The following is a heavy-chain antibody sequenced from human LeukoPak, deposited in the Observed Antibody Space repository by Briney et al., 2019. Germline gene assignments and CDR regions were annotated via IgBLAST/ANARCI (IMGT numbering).Heavy chain of an antibody. Sequence: SVKVSCKASGGTFSSYAIGWVRQAPGQGLEWMGGIIPIFGTANYAQKFQGRVTITADESTSTAYMELSSLRSEDTAVYYCARAGYSGYDPFDYWGQGTLVTVSS. CDR2: IIPIFGTA. CDR3: ARAGYSGYDPFDY. V-gene: IGHV1-69*01. J-gene: IGHJ4*02. D-gene: IGHD5-12*01. CDR1: GGTFSSYA.